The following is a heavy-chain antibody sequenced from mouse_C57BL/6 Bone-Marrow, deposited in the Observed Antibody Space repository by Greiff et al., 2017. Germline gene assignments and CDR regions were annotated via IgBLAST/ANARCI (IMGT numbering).Heavy chain of an antibody. J-gene: IGHJ2*01. CDR1: GFTFSDYG. V-gene: IGHV5-15*01. CDR3: AIPVSYCDY. Sequence: EVQRVESGGGLVQPGGSLKLSCAASGFTFSDYGMAWVRQAPKKGPEWVAFISNLAYSIYYADTVTGRFTISREKAKHTLYLEMSRLRYGDTAMYYCAIPVSYCDYWGQGTTLTVSS. CDR2: ISNLAYSI.